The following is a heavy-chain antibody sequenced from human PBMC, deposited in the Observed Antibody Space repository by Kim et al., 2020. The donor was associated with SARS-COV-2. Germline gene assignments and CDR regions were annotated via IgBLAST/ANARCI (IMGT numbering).Heavy chain of an antibody. CDR2: IRSKAYGGTT. V-gene: IGHV3-49*04. CDR3: TSSEVADFDY. J-gene: IGHJ4*02. CDR1: GFTFGDYA. D-gene: IGHD2-15*01. Sequence: GGSLRLSCTASGFTFGDYAISWVRQAPGKGLEWVGFIRSKAYGGTTEYAASVKGRFTISRDDSKSIAYLQMNSLKTEDTAVYYCTSSEVADFDYWGQGTLVTVSS.